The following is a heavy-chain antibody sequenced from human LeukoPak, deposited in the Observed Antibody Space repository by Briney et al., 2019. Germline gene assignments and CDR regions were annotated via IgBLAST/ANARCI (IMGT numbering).Heavy chain of an antibody. J-gene: IGHJ4*02. CDR3: ASRSSIWSGYQDTLYYFDS. D-gene: IGHD3-3*01. Sequence: SETLSLTCTVSVGSISRYYWSWIRQPPGKRLEWIGHIYYSGSTNYNPSLKSRVTISVDTSKNQFSLKLSSVTAADTAVYYCASRSSIWSGYQDTLYYFDSWGQGTLVTVSS. CDR1: VGSISRYY. V-gene: IGHV4-59*01. CDR2: IYYSGST.